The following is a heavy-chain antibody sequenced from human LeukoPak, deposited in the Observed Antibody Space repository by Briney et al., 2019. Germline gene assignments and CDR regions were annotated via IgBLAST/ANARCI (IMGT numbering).Heavy chain of an antibody. CDR1: GFTFSSYA. J-gene: IGHJ6*03. D-gene: IGHD1-26*01. CDR2: ISGSGGST. CDR3: ARDHSSASYTYYYYYMDV. V-gene: IGHV3-23*01. Sequence: GGSLRLSCAASGFTFSSYAMSWVRQAPGKGLEWVSAISGSGGSTYYADSVKGRFTISRDNSKNTLYLQMNSLRAEDTAVYYCARDHSSASYTYYYYYMDVWGKGTTVTVSS.